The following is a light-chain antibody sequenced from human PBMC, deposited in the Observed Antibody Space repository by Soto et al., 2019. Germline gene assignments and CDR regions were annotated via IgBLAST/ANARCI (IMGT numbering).Light chain of an antibody. CDR3: QLYNSYWT. CDR1: QSISSW. Sequence: IQMTQSPSTLSASVGDRVTITCRASQSISSWLAWYQQKPGKAPKLLIYDASSLESGVPSRFSGSGSGTEFTLTISSLQPDDFATYYCQLYNSYWTFGQGTKVDIK. CDR2: DAS. J-gene: IGKJ1*01. V-gene: IGKV1-5*01.